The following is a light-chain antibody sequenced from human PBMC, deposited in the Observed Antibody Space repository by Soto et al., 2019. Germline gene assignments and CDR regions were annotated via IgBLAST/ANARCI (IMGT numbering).Light chain of an antibody. Sequence: QSVLTQPASVSGSPGQSITISCTGTSSDVAFYNHVSWYQQHPGKAPKLLIYEVNNRPSGVSHRFSGSKSGNTASLTISRLQAEDEADYYCSSFASTHTYVFGTGTKLTVL. CDR3: SSFASTHTYV. V-gene: IGLV2-14*01. J-gene: IGLJ1*01. CDR1: SSDVAFYNH. CDR2: EVN.